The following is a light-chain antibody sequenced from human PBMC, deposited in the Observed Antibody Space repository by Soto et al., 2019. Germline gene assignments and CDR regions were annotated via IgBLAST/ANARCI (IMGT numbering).Light chain of an antibody. CDR2: KAS. CDR3: QQYNSWLYT. CDR1: QSISSW. J-gene: IGKJ2*01. Sequence: DIQMTQSPSTLSASVGDRVTITCRASQSISSWLAWYQQKSGKAPKLLIYKASILESGVPSRFSGSGSGTEFTLTISSLQPDDFATYYCQQYNSWLYTFGQGTKLEIK. V-gene: IGKV1-5*03.